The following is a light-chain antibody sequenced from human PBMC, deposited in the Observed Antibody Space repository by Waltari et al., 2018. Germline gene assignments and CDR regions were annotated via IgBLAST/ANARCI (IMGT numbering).Light chain of an antibody. CDR1: LSVLYSSNNKNY. Sequence: DIVMTQSPDSLPGSLGERATINFESSLSVLYSSNNKNYLAWYQQKPGQPPKLLIYWASTREAGVPDRFSGSGSGTDFTLTISSLQAEDVAVYYCQQYYSTPMYTFGQGTKLEIK. CDR2: WAS. CDR3: QQYYSTPMYT. V-gene: IGKV4-1*01. J-gene: IGKJ2*01.